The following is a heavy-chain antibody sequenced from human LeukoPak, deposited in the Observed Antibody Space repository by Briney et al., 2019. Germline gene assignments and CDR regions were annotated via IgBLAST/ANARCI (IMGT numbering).Heavy chain of an antibody. CDR1: GFTFSDYS. D-gene: IGHD5-24*01. Sequence: GGSLRLSCAASGFTFSDYSMNWVRQAPGKELEWVSSISSGSSYIYYADSVKGRFTISRDNAKNSLYLQMNSLRAEDTAVYYCAIIPIGRYWGQGTLVTVSS. J-gene: IGHJ4*02. CDR2: ISSGSSYI. CDR3: AIIPIGRY. V-gene: IGHV3-21*01.